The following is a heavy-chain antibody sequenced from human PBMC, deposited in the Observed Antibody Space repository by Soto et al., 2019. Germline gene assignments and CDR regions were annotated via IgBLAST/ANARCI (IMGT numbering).Heavy chain of an antibody. CDR1: GYTFTSYG. J-gene: IGHJ6*02. D-gene: IGHD6-19*01. Sequence: GASVKVSCKASGYTFTSYGISWVRQAPGQGLEWMGWISAYNGNTNYAQKLQGRVTMTTDTSTSTAYMELRSLRSDDTAVYYCARDGQWLASRNYYYYYGMDVWGQGTTVTVSS. CDR3: ARDGQWLASRNYYYYYGMDV. V-gene: IGHV1-18*01. CDR2: ISAYNGNT.